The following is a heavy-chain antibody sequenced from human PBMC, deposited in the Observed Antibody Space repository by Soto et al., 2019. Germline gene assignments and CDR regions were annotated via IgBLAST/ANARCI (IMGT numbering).Heavy chain of an antibody. J-gene: IGHJ4*02. Sequence: QVHLVQSGAEVKKPGASVKVSCKASGYTFTNNTMHWVRQAPGQRLEWMGWINAGNGNTKYSEKFLGRVTFTRDTSASTAYIDLTSLRSEDTALYYCAKDRGRGWFSDFDYWGQGTLVTVSS. CDR1: GYTFTNNT. V-gene: IGHV1-3*01. D-gene: IGHD6-19*01. CDR2: INAGNGNT. CDR3: AKDRGRGWFSDFDY.